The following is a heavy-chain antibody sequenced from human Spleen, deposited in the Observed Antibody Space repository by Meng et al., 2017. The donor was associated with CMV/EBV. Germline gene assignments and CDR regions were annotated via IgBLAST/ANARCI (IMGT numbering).Heavy chain of an antibody. J-gene: IGHJ5*02. Sequence: LTGSVSGDSISSGGYYWSWIRQHPGRGLEWIGEINHSGRTNYNPSLKSRVTMSIDTSKNQFSLKLTSVTAADTAVYYCSRSAAADESWGQGTLVTVSS. D-gene: IGHD6-13*01. V-gene: IGHV4-31*03. CDR2: INHSGRT. CDR3: SRSAAADES. CDR1: GDSISSGGYY.